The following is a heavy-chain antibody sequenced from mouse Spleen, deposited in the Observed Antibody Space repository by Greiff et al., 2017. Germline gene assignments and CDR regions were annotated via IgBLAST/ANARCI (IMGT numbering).Heavy chain of an antibody. CDR3: ARSEYYYGSSSFAY. CDR2: IYPGDGDT. V-gene: IGHV1-80*01. J-gene: IGHJ3*01. D-gene: IGHD1-1*01. Sequence: QVQLQQSGAELVKPGASVKISCKASGYAFSSYWMNWVKQRPGKGLEWIGQIYPGDGDTNYNGKFKGKATLTADKSSSTAYMQLSSLTSEDSAVYFCARSEYYYGSSSFAYWGQGTLVTVSA. CDR1: GYAFSSYW.